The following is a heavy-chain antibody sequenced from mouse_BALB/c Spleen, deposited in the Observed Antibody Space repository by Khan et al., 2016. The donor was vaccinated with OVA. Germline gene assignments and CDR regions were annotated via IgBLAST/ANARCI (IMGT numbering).Heavy chain of an antibody. Sequence: VQLQQSGAELVKPGAPVKLSCKASGYTFTSYWMNWVKQRPGRGLEWIGRIDPSDSETHYNQKFKDKATLTVDKSSSTAYIQLSSLTSEDSAVYDCARDQYGNNLYAMDYWGQGTSVTVSS. J-gene: IGHJ4*01. CDR3: ARDQYGNNLYAMDY. V-gene: IGHV1-69*02. CDR2: IDPSDSET. D-gene: IGHD2-10*02. CDR1: GYTFTSYW.